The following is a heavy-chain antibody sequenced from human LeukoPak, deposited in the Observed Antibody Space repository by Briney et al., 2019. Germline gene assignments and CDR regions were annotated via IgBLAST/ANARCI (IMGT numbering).Heavy chain of an antibody. CDR2: IFPDDSNT. J-gene: IGHJ4*02. Sequence: GESLKISCTASGYSFASSWIAWVRQMPGKGLEWMGIIFPDDSNTGYNPSFQGQVTMSADKSVSTAYLQWSSLKASDTAMYYCARTNSSSWYDPSFFDYWGQGTLVTVSS. D-gene: IGHD6-13*01. V-gene: IGHV5-51*01. CDR1: GYSFASSW. CDR3: ARTNSSSWYDPSFFDY.